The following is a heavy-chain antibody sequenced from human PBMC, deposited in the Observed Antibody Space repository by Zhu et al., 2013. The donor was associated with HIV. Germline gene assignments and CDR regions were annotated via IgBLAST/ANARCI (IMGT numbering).Heavy chain of an antibody. Sequence: QVQLVQSGAEVKKPGSSVKVSCRASGDTFSTFRIDWLRQAPGQGPEWMGGIIPIYRTGNSAPKFQGRVTITADESTSTVYMELSSLRSEDTALYYCARGYSSEWYAGFLAFWGQGTLVTVSS. J-gene: IGHJ4*02. D-gene: IGHD2-15*01. CDR1: GDTFSTFR. CDR2: IIPIYRTG. CDR3: ARGYSSEWYAGFLAF. V-gene: IGHV1-69*12.